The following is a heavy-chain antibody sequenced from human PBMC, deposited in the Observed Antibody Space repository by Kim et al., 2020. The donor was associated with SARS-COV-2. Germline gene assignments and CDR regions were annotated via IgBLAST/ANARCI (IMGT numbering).Heavy chain of an antibody. CDR1: GDSVSSNSAA. CDR3: ARDYYGSGSPIYYYYGMDV. D-gene: IGHD3-10*01. J-gene: IGHJ6*02. V-gene: IGHV6-1*01. CDR2: TYYRSKWYN. Sequence: SQTLSLTCAISGDSVSSNSAAWNWIRQSPSRGLEWLGRTYYRSKWYNDYAVSVKSRITINPDTSENQFSLQLNSVTPEDTAVYYCARDYYGSGSPIYYYYGMDVWGQGTTVTVSS.